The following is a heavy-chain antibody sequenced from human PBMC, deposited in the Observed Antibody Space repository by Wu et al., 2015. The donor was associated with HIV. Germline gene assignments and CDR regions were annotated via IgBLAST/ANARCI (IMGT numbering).Heavy chain of an antibody. Sequence: QVHLVQSGAEVKKPGSSVKVSCKASGGTFSSRAISWVRQALGQGLEWMGRIIPIFDRIHYKQKFQGRVFITADEATSTVYMELSSLSSDDTAVYYCVGPYTGYAYDTFDVWGQGTLVTVSS. CDR3: VGPYTGYAYDTFDV. D-gene: IGHD5-12*01. V-gene: IGHV1-69*13. CDR1: GGTFSSRA. J-gene: IGHJ3*01. CDR2: IIPIFDRI.